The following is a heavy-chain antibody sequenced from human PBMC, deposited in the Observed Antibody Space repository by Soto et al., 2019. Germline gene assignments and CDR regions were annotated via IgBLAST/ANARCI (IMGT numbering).Heavy chain of an antibody. CDR1: GFTFSSYA. Sequence: GGSLRLSCAASGFTFSSYAMSWVRQAPGKGLEWVSAISGSGGSTYYADTVKGRFTISRDNSKNTLYLQMSSLRAEDPAVYYCVKTAAAGFYYYGMDVRGQGSTVTVSS. CDR2: ISGSGGST. CDR3: VKTAAAGFYYYGMDV. J-gene: IGHJ6*02. V-gene: IGHV3-23*01. D-gene: IGHD6-13*01.